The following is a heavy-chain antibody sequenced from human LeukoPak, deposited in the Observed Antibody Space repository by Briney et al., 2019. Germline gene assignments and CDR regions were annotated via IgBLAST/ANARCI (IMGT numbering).Heavy chain of an antibody. D-gene: IGHD5-18*01. V-gene: IGHV3-23*01. CDR3: AKGNPRGYSYGFFDY. Sequence: GGSLRLSCAASGFTFSSYAMSWVRQAPGKGLEWVSAISGSGGSTYYADSVKGRFTTSRDNSKNTLYLQMNSLRAEDMAVCYCAKGNPRGYSYGFFDYWGQGTLVTVSS. J-gene: IGHJ4*02. CDR2: ISGSGGST. CDR1: GFTFSSYA.